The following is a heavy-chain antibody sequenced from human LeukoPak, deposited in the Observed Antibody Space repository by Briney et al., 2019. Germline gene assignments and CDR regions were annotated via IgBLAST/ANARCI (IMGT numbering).Heavy chain of an antibody. V-gene: IGHV3-7*04. D-gene: IGHD1-26*01. CDR3: TRASRGTYGGDY. CDR1: GFTFSNYL. J-gene: IGHJ4*02. Sequence: GGSLRLSCAASGFTFSNYLMSWVRQAPGKGLECVANIKQDGTEKSYVDSVKGRFIISRDNGKNSLYLQMDSLRAEDTAVYFCTRASRGTYGGDYWGQGTLVTVSS. CDR2: IKQDGTEK.